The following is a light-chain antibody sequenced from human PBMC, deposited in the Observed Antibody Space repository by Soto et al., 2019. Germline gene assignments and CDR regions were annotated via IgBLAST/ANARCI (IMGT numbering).Light chain of an antibody. CDR1: QSVSIK. CDR3: QQYNNWPPIT. J-gene: IGKJ5*01. Sequence: EIILTQSPGTLSLSRGEGATLSCRASQSVSIKLAWYQQKPGQAPRLLIYDTSTRATGIPARFSGSGSGTEFTLTISSLQSEDFAVYYCQQYNNWPPITFGQGTRLEIK. V-gene: IGKV3-15*01. CDR2: DTS.